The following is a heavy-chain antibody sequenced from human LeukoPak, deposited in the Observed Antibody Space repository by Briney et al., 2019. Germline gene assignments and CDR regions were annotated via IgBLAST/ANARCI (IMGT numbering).Heavy chain of an antibody. CDR2: IIPIFNAP. Sequence: SVKVSCKASVDGFKRYAITWVRQGPGQGLEWMGEIIPIFNAPKYAQKFQGRVTITADESTSTAFMELKRLGSEDTALYYCALGLPANYWGQGTLITVSS. D-gene: IGHD1-7*01. CDR3: ALGLPANY. V-gene: IGHV1-69*13. CDR1: VDGFKRYA. J-gene: IGHJ4*02.